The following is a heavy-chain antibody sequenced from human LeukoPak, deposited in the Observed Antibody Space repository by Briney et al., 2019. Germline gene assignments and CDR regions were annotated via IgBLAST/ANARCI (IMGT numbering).Heavy chain of an antibody. CDR2: IYSGGSV. J-gene: IGHJ4*02. Sequence: GSLRLSCAASGFTVSNNYMSWVRQAPGKGLEWVSVIYSGGSVYYADSVKGRFTISRDNSKNTLYLQMNSLRAEDTAVYYCARDEGATHPFDYWGQGTLVTVSS. CDR1: GFTVSNNY. D-gene: IGHD1-26*01. CDR3: ARDEGATHPFDY. V-gene: IGHV3-53*05.